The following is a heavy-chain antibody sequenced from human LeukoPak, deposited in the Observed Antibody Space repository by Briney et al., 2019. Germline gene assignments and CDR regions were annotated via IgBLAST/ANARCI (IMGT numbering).Heavy chain of an antibody. Sequence: LEASVKVSCKASGYTFSGYYMHCVRQAPGQGLEWVGWIYPNSGGTNYAQKFQGRVTMTRDTSISTAYMELSRLLSGDTAVYYCARGKTMVYCGGDCYRFDNWGQGTLVTVSS. D-gene: IGHD2-21*02. CDR2: IYPNSGGT. CDR3: ARGKTMVYCGGDCYRFDN. CDR1: GYTFSGYY. V-gene: IGHV1-2*03. J-gene: IGHJ4*02.